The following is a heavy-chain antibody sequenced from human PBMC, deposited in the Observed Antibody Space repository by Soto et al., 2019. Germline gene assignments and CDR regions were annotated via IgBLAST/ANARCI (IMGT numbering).Heavy chain of an antibody. CDR1: GGSISNHH. J-gene: IGHJ4*02. D-gene: IGHD2-2*01. CDR2: ISYTGST. V-gene: IGHV4-59*08. Sequence: PSETLSLTCKVSGGSISNHHWSWVRQPPGKGLEWIGFISYTGSTNYNPSLNSRVTISVDTSKNQFSLKLSSVTAADTAVYYCARGNIVVVPAAMNYWGQGTLVTVSS. CDR3: ARGNIVVVPAAMNY.